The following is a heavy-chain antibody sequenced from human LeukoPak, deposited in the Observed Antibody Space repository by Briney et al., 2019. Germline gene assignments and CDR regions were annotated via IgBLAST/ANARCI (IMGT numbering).Heavy chain of an antibody. Sequence: GGSLRLSCAASGFTFSSYAMSWVRQAPGKGLEWVSAISSSSGSTYHADSVKGRFTISRDNSKNTVYLQMNSLRAEDTAVYCCAREIWFGNPWGQGTLVSVSS. CDR3: AREIWFGNP. V-gene: IGHV3-23*01. CDR1: GFTFSSYA. CDR2: ISSSSGST. D-gene: IGHD3-10*01. J-gene: IGHJ5*02.